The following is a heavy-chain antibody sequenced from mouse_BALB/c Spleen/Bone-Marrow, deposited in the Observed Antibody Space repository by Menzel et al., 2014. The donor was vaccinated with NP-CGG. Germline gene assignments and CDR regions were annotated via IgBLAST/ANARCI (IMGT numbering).Heavy chain of an antibody. CDR2: INPSTGYA. Sequence: QVQLQQPGPELAKPGASVKMSCKASGYTFTDTWIHWIKQRPGQGLEWIGYINPSTGYAEYNQNFKDKATLTVDKSSSTAYMQLSSLTSEDSAVYYCARDYWGQGTTLTASS. V-gene: IGHV1-7*01. J-gene: IGHJ2*01. CDR1: GYTFTDTW. CDR3: ARDY.